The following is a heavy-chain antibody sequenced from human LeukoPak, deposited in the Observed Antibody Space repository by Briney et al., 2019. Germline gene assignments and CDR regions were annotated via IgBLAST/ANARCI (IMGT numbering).Heavy chain of an antibody. CDR1: GFTFSSYE. D-gene: IGHD1-1*01. V-gene: IGHV3-48*03. Sequence: GGSLRLSCAASGFTFSSYEMNWVRQAPGKGLEWVSFVTSSGATIYNADSVKGRFTISRDNAKNSLYLQMNSLRAEDTAVYYCARGASNWNFDYYGMDVWGQGTTVTVS. CDR3: ARGASNWNFDYYGMDV. CDR2: VTSSGATI. J-gene: IGHJ6*02.